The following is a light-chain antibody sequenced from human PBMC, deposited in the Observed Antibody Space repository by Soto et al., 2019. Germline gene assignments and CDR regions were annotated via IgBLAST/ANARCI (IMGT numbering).Light chain of an antibody. Sequence: QSALTQPASVSGSAGQSITISCSGTMRDVGAYNLVSWYQQHPGTAPKLIIYEVRNRPSGISSRFSGSKSDNTASLTVSGLQAEDEADYYCSSYKNTILEFGGGTKVTVL. CDR2: EVR. V-gene: IGLV2-14*01. CDR1: MRDVGAYNL. J-gene: IGLJ2*01. CDR3: SSYKNTILE.